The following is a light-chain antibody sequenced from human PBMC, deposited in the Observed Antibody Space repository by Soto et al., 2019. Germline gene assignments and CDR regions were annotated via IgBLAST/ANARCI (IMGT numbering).Light chain of an antibody. J-gene: IGLJ1*01. V-gene: IGLV2-14*03. CDR3: SSYTSSTPPYV. CDR1: SSDVGGFNY. Sequence: QSVLTQPASVSGSPGQSIAISCTGTSSDVGGFNYVSWYQQHPGKAPKFMIYDVSSRPSGVSDRFSGSKSGNTASLTISGLQPEDEADYYCSSYTSSTPPYVFGTGTKVTVL. CDR2: DVS.